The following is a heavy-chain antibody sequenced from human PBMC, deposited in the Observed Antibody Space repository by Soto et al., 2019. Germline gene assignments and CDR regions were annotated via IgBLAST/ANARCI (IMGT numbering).Heavy chain of an antibody. CDR3: ARQPVAGNFSDVFDI. D-gene: IGHD6-19*01. J-gene: IGHJ3*02. Sequence: GESLKIACKGSGYSFTSYWIAWVRQMPGTGLEWMGIIYPGDSDTRYSPSFQGQVTISADKSISTAYLQWSSLKASDTAMYYCARQPVAGNFSDVFDIWGQGTMVTVSS. CDR2: IYPGDSDT. V-gene: IGHV5-51*01. CDR1: GYSFTSYW.